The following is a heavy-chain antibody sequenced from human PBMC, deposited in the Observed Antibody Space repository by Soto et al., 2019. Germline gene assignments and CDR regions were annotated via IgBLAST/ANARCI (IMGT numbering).Heavy chain of an antibody. CDR2: INHSGST. Sequence: SETLSLTCAVYGGSFSGYYWSWIRQPPGKGLEWIGEINHSGSTNYNPSLKSRVTISVDTSKNQFSLKLSSVTAADTAVYYCARVGGGRIPKWFGTTGTALRAFDIWGQGTMVTVSS. CDR1: GGSFSGYY. V-gene: IGHV4-34*01. CDR3: ARVGGGRIPKWFGTTGTALRAFDI. D-gene: IGHD1-1*01. J-gene: IGHJ3*02.